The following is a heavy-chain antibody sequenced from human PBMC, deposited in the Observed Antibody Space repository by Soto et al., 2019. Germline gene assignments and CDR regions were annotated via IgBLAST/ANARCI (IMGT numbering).Heavy chain of an antibody. CDR3: ARRYYDSSGYYVSDY. CDR1: GFTFSSYA. Sequence: PGGSLRLSCAASGFTFSSYAMHWVRQAPGKGLEWVAVISYDGSNKYYADSVKGRFTISRDNSKNTLYLQMNSLRAEDTAVYYCARRYYDSSGYYVSDYWGQGTLVTVSS. J-gene: IGHJ4*02. D-gene: IGHD3-22*01. V-gene: IGHV3-30-3*01. CDR2: ISYDGSNK.